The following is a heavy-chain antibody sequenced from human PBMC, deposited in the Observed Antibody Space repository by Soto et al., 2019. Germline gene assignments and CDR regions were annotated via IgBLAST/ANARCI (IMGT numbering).Heavy chain of an antibody. D-gene: IGHD6-19*01. CDR1: GYTFTSYG. J-gene: IGHJ4*02. V-gene: IGHV1-46*03. CDR3: ARGSEQWLAPFDY. Sequence: ASVKVSCKASGYTFTSYGISWVRQAPGQGLEWMGIINPSGGSTSYAQKFQGRVTMTRDTSTSTVYMELSSLRSEDTAVYYCARGSEQWLAPFDYWGQGTLVTVSS. CDR2: INPSGGST.